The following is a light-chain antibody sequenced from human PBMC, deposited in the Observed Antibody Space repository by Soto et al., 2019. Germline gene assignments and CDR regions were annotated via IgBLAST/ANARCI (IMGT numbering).Light chain of an antibody. CDR1: NIGRKS. V-gene: IGLV3-21*02. J-gene: IGLJ1*01. CDR3: HVWDSSSGHYI. CDR2: DDS. Sequence: SYELTQPPSVSVAPGQTARIPCGGNNIGRKSVHWYQQKPGRAPVVVVYDDSDRPSGIPERFSGANSGDTATLTISRVEAGDEADYYCHVWDSSSGHYIFGTGTKVTV.